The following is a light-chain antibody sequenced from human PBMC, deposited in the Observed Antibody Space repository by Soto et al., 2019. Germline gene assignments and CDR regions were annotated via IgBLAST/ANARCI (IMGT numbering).Light chain of an antibody. CDR1: SSDVGGYNY. CDR2: EVS. CDR3: SSYTSTFTPV. Sequence: QSVLTQPASVSGSPGQSITLSCTGTSSDVGGYNYVSWYQQHPGKAPKLMIYEVSNQPSGVSNRFSGSKSGNTASLTISGLQAEDEADYYCSSYTSTFTPVFGGGTKLTVL. V-gene: IGLV2-14*01. J-gene: IGLJ3*02.